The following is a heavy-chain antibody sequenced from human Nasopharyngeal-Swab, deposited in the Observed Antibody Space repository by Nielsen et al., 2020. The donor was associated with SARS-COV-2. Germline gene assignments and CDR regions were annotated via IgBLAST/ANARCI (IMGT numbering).Heavy chain of an antibody. V-gene: IGHV7-4-1*02. D-gene: IGHD6-19*01. J-gene: IGHJ6*02. Sequence: WVRQAPGQGLEWMGWINTNTGNPTYAQGFTGRFVFSLDTSVSTAYLQISSLKAEDTAVYYCARERGSGWYDRVYYGMDVWGQGTTVTVSS. CDR2: INTNTGNP. CDR3: ARERGSGWYDRVYYGMDV.